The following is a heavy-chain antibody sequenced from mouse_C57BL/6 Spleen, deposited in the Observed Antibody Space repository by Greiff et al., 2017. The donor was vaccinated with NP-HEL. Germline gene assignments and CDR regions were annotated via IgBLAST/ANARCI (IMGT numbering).Heavy chain of an antibody. CDR1: GYTFTSYW. D-gene: IGHD2-4*01. V-gene: IGHV1-64*01. CDR2: IHPNSGST. CDR3: ARKDDYDSWFAY. J-gene: IGHJ3*01. Sequence: VQLQQPGAELVKPGASVKLSCKASGYTFTSYWMHWVTQRPGQGLEWIGMIHPNSGSTNYNEKFKSKATLTVDKSSSTAYMQLSSLTSEDSAVYYCARKDDYDSWFAYWGQGTLVTVSA.